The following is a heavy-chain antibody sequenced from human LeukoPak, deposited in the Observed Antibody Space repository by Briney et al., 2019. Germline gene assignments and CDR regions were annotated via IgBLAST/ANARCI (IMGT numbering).Heavy chain of an antibody. CDR1: GFTFSSFP. Sequence: GGSLRLSCAVSGFTFSSFPFHWVRQAPGKGLEWVAAISTDGSYKYHGDSVKGRFATSRDNPMNTLYLQMNGLRPDDTAVYYCARSLIPGRWYFDLWGRGTLVTVSS. CDR3: ARSLIPGRWYFDL. D-gene: IGHD3-16*01. CDR2: ISTDGSYK. J-gene: IGHJ2*01. V-gene: IGHV3-30*09.